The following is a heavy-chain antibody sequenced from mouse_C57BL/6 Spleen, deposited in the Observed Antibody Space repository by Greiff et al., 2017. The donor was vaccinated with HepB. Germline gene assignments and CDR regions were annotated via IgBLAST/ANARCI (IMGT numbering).Heavy chain of an antibody. CDR3: ARAYSNWYFDV. J-gene: IGHJ1*03. CDR2: ISDGGSYT. V-gene: IGHV5-4*03. Sequence: EVKVEESGGGLVKPGGSLKLSCAASGFTFSSYAMSWVRQTPEKRLEWVATISDGGSYTYYPDNVKGRFTISRDNAKNNLYLQMSHLKSEDTAMYYCARAYSNWYFDVWGTGTTVTVSS. D-gene: IGHD2-5*01. CDR1: GFTFSSYA.